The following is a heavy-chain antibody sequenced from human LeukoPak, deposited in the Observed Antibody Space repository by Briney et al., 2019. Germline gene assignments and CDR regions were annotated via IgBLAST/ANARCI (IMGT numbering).Heavy chain of an antibody. Sequence: SETLSLTCAVYGGSFSGYYWSWIRQPPGKGLEWIGEINHSESTNYNPSLKSRVTISVDTSKNQFSLKLSSVTAADTAVYYCARGGGRAAAGTSNWFDPWGQGTLVTVSS. CDR3: ARGGGRAAAGTSNWFDP. V-gene: IGHV4-34*01. D-gene: IGHD6-13*01. J-gene: IGHJ5*02. CDR1: GGSFSGYY. CDR2: INHSEST.